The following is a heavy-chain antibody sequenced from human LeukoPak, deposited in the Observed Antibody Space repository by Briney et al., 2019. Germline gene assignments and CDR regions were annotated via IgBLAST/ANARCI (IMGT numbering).Heavy chain of an antibody. J-gene: IGHJ6*03. CDR1: GGSFSGYY. CDR2: INHSGST. Sequence: SETLSLTCAVYGGSFSGYYWSWLRQPPGKGLEWIGEINHSGSTNYNPSLKSRVTISVDTSKNQFSLKLSSVTAADTAVYYCARGVTMVRGVIDYYYYMDVWGKGTTVTVSS. D-gene: IGHD3-10*01. CDR3: ARGVTMVRGVIDYYYYMDV. V-gene: IGHV4-34*01.